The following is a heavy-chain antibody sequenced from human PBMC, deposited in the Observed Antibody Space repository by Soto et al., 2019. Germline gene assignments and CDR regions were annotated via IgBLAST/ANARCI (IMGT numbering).Heavy chain of an antibody. Sequence: GSRRVASMASGFTFSNYWMTWVRQAPGKGLEWVANIIKDGSEKSYADSVKGRFTISRDNAKSSLYLEMNSLRVEDTAVYYCARDWGGLGYWGQGTLVTV. V-gene: IGHV3-7*03. CDR1: GFTFSNYW. D-gene: IGHD7-27*01. CDR2: IIKDGSEK. J-gene: IGHJ4*02. CDR3: ARDWGGLGY.